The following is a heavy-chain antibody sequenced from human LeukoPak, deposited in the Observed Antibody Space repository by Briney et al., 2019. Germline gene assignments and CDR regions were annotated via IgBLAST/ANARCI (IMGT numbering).Heavy chain of an antibody. CDR2: IITILGTA. CDR3: ARVPYCSSTSCYKEYYFDY. V-gene: IGHV1-69*13. Sequence: ASVKVSCKASGGTFSSYAISWVRQAPGQGLEWMGGIITILGTANYAQKFQGRVTITADESTSTAYMELSSLRSEDTAVYYCARVPYCSSTSCYKEYYFDYWGQGTLVTVSS. CDR1: GGTFSSYA. J-gene: IGHJ4*02. D-gene: IGHD2-2*02.